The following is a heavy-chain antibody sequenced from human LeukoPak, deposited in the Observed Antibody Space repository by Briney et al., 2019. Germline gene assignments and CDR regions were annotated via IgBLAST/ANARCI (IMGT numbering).Heavy chain of an antibody. D-gene: IGHD3-16*01. V-gene: IGHV3-7*03. J-gene: IGHJ4*02. CDR2: IKQDGSEK. Sequence: GGSLRLSCAASEFSLINAWMSWVRQAPGKGLEWVANIKQDGSEKNYVDSVKGRFIISRDNAKNSLYLQMNTLRADDTAVYYCARDGFGTGSNWGQGTLVTVSS. CDR1: EFSLINAW. CDR3: ARDGFGTGSN.